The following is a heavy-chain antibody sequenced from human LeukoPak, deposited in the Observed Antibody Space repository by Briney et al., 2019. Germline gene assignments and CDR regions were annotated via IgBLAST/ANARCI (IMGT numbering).Heavy chain of an antibody. D-gene: IGHD3-16*01. V-gene: IGHV3-33*01. J-gene: IGHJ4*02. CDR2: IWYDGSKK. Sequence: QPGGSLRLSCAASGVPFSTYGMHWVRQAPGKGLEWVALIWYDGSKKYYADFVRGRFTISRDNSKNTLYLQMNSLRAEDTAVYYCARDPTFSDTQNDYWGQGTLVTVSS. CDR3: ARDPTFSDTQNDY. CDR1: GVPFSTYG.